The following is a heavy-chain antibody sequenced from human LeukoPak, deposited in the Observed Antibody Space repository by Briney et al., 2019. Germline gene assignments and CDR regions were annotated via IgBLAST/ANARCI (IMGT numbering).Heavy chain of an antibody. D-gene: IGHD2-2*01. CDR1: GSSISSGGYY. V-gene: IGHV4-31*03. CDR2: IYYSGST. J-gene: IGHJ5*02. Sequence: SQTLSLTCTVSGSSISSGGYYWSWIRQHPGKGLEWIGYIYYSGSTYYNPSLKSRVTISVDTSKNQFSLKLSSVTAADTAVYYCARGNLVVPAAILGVGWFDPWGQGTLVTVSS. CDR3: ARGNLVVPAAILGVGWFDP.